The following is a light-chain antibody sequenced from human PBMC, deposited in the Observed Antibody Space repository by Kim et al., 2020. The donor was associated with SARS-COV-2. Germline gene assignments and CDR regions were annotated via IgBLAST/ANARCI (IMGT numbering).Light chain of an antibody. J-gene: IGLJ1*01. CDR3: QAWDSSTYV. CDR1: KLGDKY. CDR2: QDS. V-gene: IGLV3-1*01. Sequence: GSPRQTASITCSGDKLGDKYACWYQQKPGQSPVLVIYQDSKRPSGIPERFSGSNSGNTATQTISGTQAMDEADYYCQAWDSSTYVFGTGTKVTVL.